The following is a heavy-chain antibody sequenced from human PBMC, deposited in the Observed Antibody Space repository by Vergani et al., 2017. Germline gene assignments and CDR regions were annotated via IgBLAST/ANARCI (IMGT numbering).Heavy chain of an antibody. J-gene: IGHJ4*02. D-gene: IGHD5-18*01. Sequence: QVQLQQWGAGLLKPSETLSLTCAVYGGSFSGYYWGWRRQPPGKGLEWIGEINHSGSTNYNPALKSRVTISVDTSKNQVSLKLSSVTAADTAVYYCARYSYGIDYWGQGTLVTVSS. V-gene: IGHV4-34*01. CDR2: INHSGST. CDR3: ARYSYGIDY. CDR1: GGSFSGYY.